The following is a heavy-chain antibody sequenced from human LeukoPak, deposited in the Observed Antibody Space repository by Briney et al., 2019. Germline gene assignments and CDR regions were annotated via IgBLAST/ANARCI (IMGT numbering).Heavy chain of an antibody. J-gene: IGHJ4*02. D-gene: IGHD3-22*01. Sequence: GGSLRLSCAASGFTFSSYSMNWVRQAPGKGLEWVSSISSSSSYIYYADSVKGRFTISRDNSKNTLYLQMSSLRAEDTAVYYCAKGGGLVVGPHFYFDCWGQGTLVTVSS. CDR3: AKGGGLVVGPHFYFDC. CDR1: GFTFSSYS. CDR2: ISSSSSYI. V-gene: IGHV3-21*04.